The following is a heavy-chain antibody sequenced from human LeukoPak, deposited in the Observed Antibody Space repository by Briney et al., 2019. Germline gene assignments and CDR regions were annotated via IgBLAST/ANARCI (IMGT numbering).Heavy chain of an antibody. CDR1: GGSISSYY. D-gene: IGHD5-18*01. J-gene: IGHJ4*02. Sequence: SETLSLTCTVSGGSISSYYWSWIRQPPGMGLEWIGYIYYSGSTNYNPSLKSRVTISVDTSKNQFSLKLSSVTAADTAVYYCARGSHSYGWYYFDYWGQGTLVTVSS. CDR2: IYYSGST. CDR3: ARGSHSYGWYYFDY. V-gene: IGHV4-59*01.